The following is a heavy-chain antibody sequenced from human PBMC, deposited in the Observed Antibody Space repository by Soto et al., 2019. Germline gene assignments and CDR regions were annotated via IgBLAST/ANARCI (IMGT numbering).Heavy chain of an antibody. CDR2: LHSGGDT. Sequence: EVQLVESGGGLVQPGGSLRLSCVASGIPVSSNYMTWVRQAPGKGLEWVSVLHSGGDTYYANSVKGRFTISRHDSTHTLYLQINSLTPEATAVYYCARDGPYYYASRMDVWGQGTTVTVSS. CDR3: ARDGPYYYASRMDV. D-gene: IGHD3-10*01. CDR1: GIPVSSNY. J-gene: IGHJ6*02. V-gene: IGHV3-53*04.